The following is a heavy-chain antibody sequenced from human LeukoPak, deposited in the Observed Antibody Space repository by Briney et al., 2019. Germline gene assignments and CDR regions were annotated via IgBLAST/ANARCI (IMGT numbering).Heavy chain of an antibody. D-gene: IGHD1-26*01. J-gene: IGHJ4*02. V-gene: IGHV1-46*01. CDR3: ARDFRRSSGYFDY. Sequence: GASVKVSCKASGYTFTTYQMHWVRQAPGQGLEWMGRINPSGGSTTYAQKFLGRVTVTRDTSTSTVYMELSSLRSEDTAVYYCARDFRRSSGYFDYWGQGTLVTVSS. CDR2: INPSGGST. CDR1: GYTFTTYQ.